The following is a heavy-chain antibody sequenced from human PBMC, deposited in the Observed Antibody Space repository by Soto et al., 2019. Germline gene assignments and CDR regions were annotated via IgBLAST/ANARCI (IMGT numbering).Heavy chain of an antibody. V-gene: IGHV5-51*01. J-gene: IGHJ6*02. CDR2: IYPGDSDR. CDR3: ARCPHGYNPDWYYLDV. D-gene: IGHD1-20*01. Sequence: GESLKISCNGSGYTFTNNWIGWVRQMPGKVLEWMGAIYPGDSDRRYSPSFQGQVTMSADKYINTAYLQWSSLKASDTAMYLCARCPHGYNPDWYYLDVWGQGTTVTVSS. CDR1: GYTFTNNW.